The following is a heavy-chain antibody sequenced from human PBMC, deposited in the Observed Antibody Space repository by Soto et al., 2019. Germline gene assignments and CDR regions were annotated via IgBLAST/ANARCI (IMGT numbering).Heavy chain of an antibody. CDR2: ISYDGSNK. Sequence: PGGSLRLSCAASGFTFSGYGMHWVRQAPGKGLEWVAVISYDGSNKYYADSVKGRFTISRDNSKNTLYLQMNSLRAEDTAVYYCAKDRVYSSRDYYGMDVWGQGTTVTVSS. V-gene: IGHV3-30*18. CDR3: AKDRVYSSRDYYGMDV. CDR1: GFTFSGYG. D-gene: IGHD6-13*01. J-gene: IGHJ6*02.